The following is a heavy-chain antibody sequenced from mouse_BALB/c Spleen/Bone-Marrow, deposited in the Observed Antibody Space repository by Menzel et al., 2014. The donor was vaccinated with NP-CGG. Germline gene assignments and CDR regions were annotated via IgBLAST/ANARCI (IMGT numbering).Heavy chain of an antibody. V-gene: IGHV1-62-2*01. D-gene: IGHD2-12*01. CDR1: GYTFTDYI. Sequence: QVQLQQSGAELVKPGTSVNLSCKASGYTFTDYIIHWVKLRSGQGLEWIGWLYPGSGSIKYNEKFKDKATLTADKSSNTVYMELSRLTSEDSAVYFCARHEDLDIRRRLSAMDYWGQGTSVTVSS. CDR2: LYPGSGSI. J-gene: IGHJ4*01. CDR3: ARHEDLDIRRRLSAMDY.